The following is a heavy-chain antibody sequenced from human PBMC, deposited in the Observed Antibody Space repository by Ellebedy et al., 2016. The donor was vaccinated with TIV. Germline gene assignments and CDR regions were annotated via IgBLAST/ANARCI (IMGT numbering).Heavy chain of an antibody. D-gene: IGHD3-16*01. CDR3: ARDGLGKDGFDL. V-gene: IGHV1-2*02. J-gene: IGHJ3*01. CDR2: IFPNNGGT. Sequence: ASVKVSCXASGYTFTAYYIHWVRQAPGQGLEWMGWIFPNNGGTDYAQRFRGRITMTSDTSISTAYMELSGLTSDDAAFYYCARDGLGKDGFDLWGQGTMVTVSS. CDR1: GYTFTAYY.